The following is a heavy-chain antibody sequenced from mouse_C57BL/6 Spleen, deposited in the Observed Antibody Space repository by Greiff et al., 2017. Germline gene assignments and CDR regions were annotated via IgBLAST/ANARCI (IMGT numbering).Heavy chain of an antibody. CDR2: IRNKANNHAT. CDR3: TKGDY. J-gene: IGHJ2*01. V-gene: IGHV6-6*01. CDR1: GFTFSDDW. Sequence: EVMLVESGGGLVQPGGSMKLSCAASGFTFSDDWMDWVRQSPEKGLEWVAEIRNKANNHATYYAESVKGRFTISRDDSKMSVYLQMNSIRAEDTGIYYCTKGDYWGQGTTLTVSS.